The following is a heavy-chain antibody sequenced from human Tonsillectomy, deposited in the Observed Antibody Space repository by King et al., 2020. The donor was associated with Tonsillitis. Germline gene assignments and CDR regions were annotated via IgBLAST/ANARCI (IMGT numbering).Heavy chain of an antibody. CDR3: ARERVETSDIRSFDY. J-gene: IGHJ4*02. CDR1: GYSISSGYY. Sequence: VQLQESGPGLVKPSETLSLTCTVSGYSISSGYYWGWIRQPPGKGLEWIGNMYHSGTTYYNPSLKSRVTISVDTSKKQIFLRLNSVTAADTAVYYCARERVETSDIRSFDYWGQGTLVTVSS. V-gene: IGHV4-38-2*02. CDR2: MYHSGTT. D-gene: IGHD2-15*01.